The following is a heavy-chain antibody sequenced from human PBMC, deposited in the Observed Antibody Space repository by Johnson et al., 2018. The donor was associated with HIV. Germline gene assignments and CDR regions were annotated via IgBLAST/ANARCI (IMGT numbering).Heavy chain of an antibody. Sequence: VQLVESGGGLVQPGGSLRLSCGASAFTFSSNDMKWVRQAPGKGLEWVANIKQDGSQKYYVDSVKGRFTISRDNAKNSVYLQMNSLRAEDTAVYYCARDGPSAAVWGQGTMVTVSS. V-gene: IGHV3-7*03. CDR1: AFTFSSND. D-gene: IGHD6-25*01. J-gene: IGHJ3*01. CDR2: IKQDGSQK. CDR3: ARDGPSAAV.